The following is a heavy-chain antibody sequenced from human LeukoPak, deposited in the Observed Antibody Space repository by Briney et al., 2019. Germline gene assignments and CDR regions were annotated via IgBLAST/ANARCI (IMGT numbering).Heavy chain of an antibody. V-gene: IGHV3-21*01. CDR1: GFTFSSYS. D-gene: IGHD2-15*01. CDR3: ARDGERYCSGGSCSHIGH. CDR2: ISGSSSYI. Sequence: GSLRLSCAASGFTFSSYSMNWVRQAPGKGLEWVSSISGSSSYIYYADSVKGRFTISRDNARNSLYLQMNSLRAEDTAVYYCARDGERYCSGGSCSHIGHWGQGTLVSVSS. J-gene: IGHJ4*02.